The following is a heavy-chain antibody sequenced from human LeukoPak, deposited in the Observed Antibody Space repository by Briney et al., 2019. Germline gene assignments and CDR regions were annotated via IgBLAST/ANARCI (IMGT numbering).Heavy chain of an antibody. Sequence: SETLSLTCTVSGGSISSYYWSWIRQPPGKGLEWIGYIYYSGSTNYNPSLKSRVTISVDTSKNQFSLKLSSVTAADTAVYYCARRSAENDAFDIWGQGTMVTVSS. CDR1: GGSISSYY. CDR2: IYYSGST. CDR3: ARRSAENDAFDI. J-gene: IGHJ3*02. D-gene: IGHD2-2*01. V-gene: IGHV4-59*08.